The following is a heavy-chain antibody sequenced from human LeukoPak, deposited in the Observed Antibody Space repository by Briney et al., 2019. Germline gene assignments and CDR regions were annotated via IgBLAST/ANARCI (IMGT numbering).Heavy chain of an antibody. CDR3: ARLNYYDSSGYSKYYFDY. J-gene: IGHJ4*02. Sequence: SETLSLTCTVSGGSISSGSYYWSWIRQPAGKGLEWIGRIYTSGSTNYNPSLKSRVTISVDTSKNQFSLKLSSVTAADTAVYYCARLNYYDSSGYSKYYFDYWGQGTLVTVSS. D-gene: IGHD3-22*01. V-gene: IGHV4-61*02. CDR2: IYTSGST. CDR1: GGSISSGSYY.